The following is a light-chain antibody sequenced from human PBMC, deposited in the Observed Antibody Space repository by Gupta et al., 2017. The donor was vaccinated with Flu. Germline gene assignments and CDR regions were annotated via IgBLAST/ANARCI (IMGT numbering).Light chain of an antibody. V-gene: IGKV1-5*03. Sequence: DIHMTQSPATLSASLGDRVTITCRASESIATWLAWYQQKPGKAPNLLISQATNLEAGVPMRFSGSGSGTEFTLTIRNLQPDDFATYYCQQDNYYTQIFGRGTKLDI. CDR3: QQDNYYTQI. CDR2: QAT. CDR1: ESIATW. J-gene: IGKJ2*01.